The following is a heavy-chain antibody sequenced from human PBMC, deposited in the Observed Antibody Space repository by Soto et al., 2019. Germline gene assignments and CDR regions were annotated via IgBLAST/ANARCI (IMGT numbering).Heavy chain of an antibody. J-gene: IGHJ5*02. CDR1: VDTFNSYI. D-gene: IGHD3-16*01. CDR3: TRQLPGLGGHWFDP. Sequence: QVQLVQSGAAVKKPGSSVKVSCKASVDTFNSYIFTWVRQAPGQGLEWMGRIIPILDIANYAQKFQGRVTITADRSTSVAYMELTSLTSDDTAVYYCTRQLPGLGGHWFDPWGQGTLVTVSS. CDR2: IIPILDIA. V-gene: IGHV1-69*02.